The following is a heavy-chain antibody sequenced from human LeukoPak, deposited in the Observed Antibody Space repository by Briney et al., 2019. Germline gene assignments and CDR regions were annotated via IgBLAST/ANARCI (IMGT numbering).Heavy chain of an antibody. D-gene: IGHD5-12*01. CDR1: GFTFSDYV. J-gene: IGHJ4*02. Sequence: GGSLRLSCTASGFTFSDYVMYWVRQSPGKGLEWVAVISNDGTYKYSADSVKGRFTISRDNAKNSLYLQMNSLRAEDTAVYYCARGTRGSSTPGLDYWGQGTLVTVSS. CDR3: ARGTRGSSTPGLDY. CDR2: ISNDGTYK. V-gene: IGHV3-30-3*01.